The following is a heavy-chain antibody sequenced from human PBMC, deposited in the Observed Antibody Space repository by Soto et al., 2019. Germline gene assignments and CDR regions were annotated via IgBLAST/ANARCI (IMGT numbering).Heavy chain of an antibody. J-gene: IGHJ4*02. V-gene: IGHV3-21*01. CDR1: GFTFSSYS. CDR2: ISDSSSYI. CDR3: AREDSIDF. Sequence: GGSLRLSCAASGFTFSSYSMNWVRQAPGKGLEWVASISDSSSYIYYADSVKGRFTISRDNARNSLYLQMESLRDEDTAVYYCAREDSIDFWGQGTLVAVSS.